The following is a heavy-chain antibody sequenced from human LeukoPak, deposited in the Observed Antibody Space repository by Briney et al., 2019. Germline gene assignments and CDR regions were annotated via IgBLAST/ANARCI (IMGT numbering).Heavy chain of an antibody. CDR1: GFTFSSYA. D-gene: IGHD1-14*01. Sequence: GGSLRLSCTASGFTFSSYAVSWVRQAPGKGLEWVSATSGSGGSTYYADSVKGRFTISRDNSKNTLYLQMNSLRAEDTAVYYCAKAPNPHRDYWGQGTLVTVSS. CDR2: TSGSGGST. CDR3: AKAPNPHRDY. J-gene: IGHJ4*02. V-gene: IGHV3-23*01.